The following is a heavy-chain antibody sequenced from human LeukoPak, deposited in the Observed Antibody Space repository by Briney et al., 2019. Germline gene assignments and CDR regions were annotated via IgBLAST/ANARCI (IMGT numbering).Heavy chain of an antibody. J-gene: IGHJ4*02. CDR2: ISGSGGST. CDR3: AKRKLVASYFDY. Sequence: GGSLRLSCAASGFTFNIYGMNWVRQAPGKGLEWVSAISGSGGSTYYADSVKGRFTIPRDNSKNTLYLQMNSLRAEDTAVYYCAKRKLVASYFDYWGQGTLVTVSS. CDR1: GFTFNIYG. V-gene: IGHV3-23*01. D-gene: IGHD1-14*01.